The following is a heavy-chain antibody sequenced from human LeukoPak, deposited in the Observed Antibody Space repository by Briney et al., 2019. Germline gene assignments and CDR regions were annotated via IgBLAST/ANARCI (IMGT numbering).Heavy chain of an antibody. CDR1: GGSFSGYY. CDR3: AKDSMDYYDSSGWDY. J-gene: IGHJ4*02. D-gene: IGHD3-22*01. V-gene: IGHV3-23*01. Sequence: ETLSLTCAVYGGSFSGYYWSWVRQAPGKGLEWVSAISGSGGSTYYADSVKGRFTISRDNSKNTLYLQMNSLRAEDTAVYYCAKDSMDYYDSSGWDYWGQGTLVTVSS. CDR2: ISGSGGST.